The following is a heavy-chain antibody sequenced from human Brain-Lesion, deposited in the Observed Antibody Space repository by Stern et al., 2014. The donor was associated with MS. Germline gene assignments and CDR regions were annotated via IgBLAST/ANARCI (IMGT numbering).Heavy chain of an antibody. CDR1: GGSISSGGYY. Sequence: QVQLVQSGPGLVKPSQTLSLSCTVSGGSISSGGYYWSWIRQPAGKGLEWIRRIFNSGSTSYNPSLKSRVTISIETSKNQFSLRLNSMTAADTAVYYCARGRVVPGFQYYATDVWGQGTTVIVSS. D-gene: IGHD2-2*01. V-gene: IGHV4-61*02. CDR3: ARGRVVPGFQYYATDV. CDR2: IFNSGST. J-gene: IGHJ6*02.